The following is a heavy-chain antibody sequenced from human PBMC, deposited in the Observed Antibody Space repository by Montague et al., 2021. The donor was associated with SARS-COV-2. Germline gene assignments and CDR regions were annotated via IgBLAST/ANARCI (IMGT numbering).Heavy chain of an antibody. V-gene: IGHV4-39*01. CDR1: GGSISSSSYY. J-gene: IGHJ4*02. Sequence: SETLSLTCTVSGGSISSSSYYWGWIRQPPEKGLEWIGSIYYSGSTYYNPSLKSRGTISEDTSKNQFSLKLSSVTAADTAVYHWARESGSGSYLVYWGQGTLVTVSS. CDR3: ARESGSGSYLVY. CDR2: IYYSGST. D-gene: IGHD3-10*01.